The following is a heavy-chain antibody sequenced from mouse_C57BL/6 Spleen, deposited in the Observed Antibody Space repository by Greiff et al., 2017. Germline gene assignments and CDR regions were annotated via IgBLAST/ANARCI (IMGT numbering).Heavy chain of an antibody. CDR2: ISNLAYSI. CDR3: ARRRNYGSSYGYFDV. J-gene: IGHJ1*03. D-gene: IGHD1-1*01. V-gene: IGHV5-15*04. Sequence: DVMLVESGGGLVQPGGSLKLSCAASGFTFSDYGMAWVRQAPRKGPEWVAFISNLAYSIYYADTVTGRFTISRENAKNTLYLEMSSLRSEDAAMYYCARRRNYGSSYGYFDVWGTGTTVTVSS. CDR1: GFTFSDYG.